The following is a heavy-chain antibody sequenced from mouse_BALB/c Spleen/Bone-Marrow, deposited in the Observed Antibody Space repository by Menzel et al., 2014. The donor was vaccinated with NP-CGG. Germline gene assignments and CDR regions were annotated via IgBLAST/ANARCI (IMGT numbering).Heavy chain of an antibody. CDR2: ISTXPGNT. V-gene: IGHV1-67*01. CDR3: ARSEYGNSYAMDY. Sequence: QVHVKQSGPELVRPGVSVKISCKGSGYTFTDXAXHWVXQSXXKSLEWIGVISTXPGNTNYNQKFKGKATMTVDKSSSTAYMELARLTSEDSAIYYCARSEYGNSYAMDYWGQGTSVTVSS. J-gene: IGHJ4*01. CDR1: GYTFTDXA. D-gene: IGHD2-10*02.